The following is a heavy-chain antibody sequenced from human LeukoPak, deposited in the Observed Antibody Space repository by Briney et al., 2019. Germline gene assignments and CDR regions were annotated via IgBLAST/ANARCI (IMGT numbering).Heavy chain of an antibody. D-gene: IGHD2-15*01. J-gene: IGHJ4*02. Sequence: GESLKISCKGSGYSFTSYWIGWVRQMPGKGLEWMGIIYPGDSDTRYSPSFQGQVTISADKSINTAYLQWSSLKASDTAIHYCARLTRYCSGDSCYFDYWGQGTLVTVSS. CDR1: GYSFTSYW. CDR2: IYPGDSDT. V-gene: IGHV5-51*01. CDR3: ARLTRYCSGDSCYFDY.